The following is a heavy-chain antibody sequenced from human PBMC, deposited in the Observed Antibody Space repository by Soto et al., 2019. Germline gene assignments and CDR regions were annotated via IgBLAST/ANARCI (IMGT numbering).Heavy chain of an antibody. CDR2: ISHVGGME. CDR1: GFTSESYG. D-gene: IGHD2-21*02. CDR3: AEREGQAWSRGDFYYYGMEV. V-gene: IGHV3-30*03. J-gene: IGHJ6*02. Sequence: GGSLRLSCPPSGFTSESYGMHCVRQAHSKGLEWLAYISHVGGMEFYAVSVKDRFSIYRDQCKNTLYLELSRLRADVAGVYFCAEREGQAWSRGDFYYYGMEVWGRGTTVTVSS.